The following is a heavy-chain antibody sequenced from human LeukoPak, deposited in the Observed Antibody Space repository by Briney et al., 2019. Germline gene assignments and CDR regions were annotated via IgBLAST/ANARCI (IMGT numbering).Heavy chain of an antibody. D-gene: IGHD2-21*02. CDR3: ARSVVVTAISDY. Sequence: ASVTVSCKASGYTFTSYYMHWVRQAPGQGLEWMGIINPSGGTTNYAQNFQGRVTMTRDTSTSTVYMELSSLTSEDTAVYYCARSVVVTAISDYWGQGTLVTVSS. J-gene: IGHJ4*02. CDR2: INPSGGTT. CDR1: GYTFTSYY. V-gene: IGHV1-46*01.